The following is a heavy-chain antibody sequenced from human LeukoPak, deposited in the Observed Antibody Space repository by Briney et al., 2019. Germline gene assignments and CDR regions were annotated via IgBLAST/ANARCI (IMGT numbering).Heavy chain of an antibody. CDR1: GGSISSYY. Sequence: PSQTLSLTCTVSGGSISSYYRSWIRQPSGKGLEWSGYIYYSGNTNYNPSLKSRVTISVDTSKNQFSLKLSSVTAADTAVYYCARRSNGGDCSGGSCYVFDYWGQGTLVTVSS. J-gene: IGHJ4*02. V-gene: IGHV4-59*08. CDR2: IYYSGNT. D-gene: IGHD2-15*01. CDR3: ARRSNGGDCSGGSCYVFDY.